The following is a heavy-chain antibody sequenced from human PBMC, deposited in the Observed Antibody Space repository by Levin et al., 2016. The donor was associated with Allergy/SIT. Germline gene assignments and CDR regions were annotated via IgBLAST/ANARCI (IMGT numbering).Heavy chain of an antibody. CDR2: IYHSGST. V-gene: IGHV4-30-2*01. CDR3: ARDSHGFLQRRIVATITGGGDV. D-gene: IGHD5-12*01. J-gene: IGHJ6*02. Sequence: SETLSLTCAVSGGSISSGGYSWSWIRQPPGKGLEWIGYIYHSGSTYYNPSLKSRVTISVDRSKNQFSLKLSSVTAADTAVYYCARDSHGFLQRRIVATITGGGDVWGQGTTVTVSS. CDR1: GGSISSGGYS.